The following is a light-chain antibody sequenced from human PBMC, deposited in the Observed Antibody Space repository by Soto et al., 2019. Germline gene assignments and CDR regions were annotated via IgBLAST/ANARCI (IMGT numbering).Light chain of an antibody. CDR2: GAS. CDR1: QSVSSN. Sequence: EIVMTQSPATLSASPGERATLSCRASQSVSSNLAWYQQKPGQAPRLLIYGASTRATGIPARFSGGGSGTECTLTISSLQSEDFAVYYCQQYNNWPPATFGPGTKVDIK. CDR3: QQYNNWPPAT. J-gene: IGKJ3*01. V-gene: IGKV3-15*01.